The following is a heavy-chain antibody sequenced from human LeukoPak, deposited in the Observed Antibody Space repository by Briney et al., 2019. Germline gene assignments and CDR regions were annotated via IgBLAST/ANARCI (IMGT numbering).Heavy chain of an antibody. V-gene: IGHV1-18*01. J-gene: IGHJ5*02. D-gene: IGHD2-2*01. Sequence: GASVKVSCKASGYTFTSYGISWVRQAPGQGLEWMGWISAYNGNTNYAQKLQGRVTMTTDTSTSTAYMELRSLRSDDTAVYYCARDPSIVPAASNWFDPWGQGTLVTVSS. CDR1: GYTFTSYG. CDR2: ISAYNGNT. CDR3: ARDPSIVPAASNWFDP.